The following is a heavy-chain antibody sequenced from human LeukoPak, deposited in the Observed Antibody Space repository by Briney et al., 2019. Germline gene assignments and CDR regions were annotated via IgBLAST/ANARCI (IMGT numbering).Heavy chain of an antibody. V-gene: IGHV1-46*01. CDR2: INPSGGST. CDR1: GYTFTSYY. CDR3: ARVANIWFDP. J-gene: IGHJ5*02. Sequence: ASVKVSCKASGYTFTSYYMHWVRQAPGQGLEWMGIINPSGGSTSYAQKFQGRVTMTRDTSISTAYMELSRLRSDDTAVYYCARVANIWFDPWGQGTLVTVSS.